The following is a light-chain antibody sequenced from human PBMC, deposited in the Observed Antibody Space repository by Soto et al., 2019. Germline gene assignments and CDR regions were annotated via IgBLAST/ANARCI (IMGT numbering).Light chain of an antibody. CDR2: DIF. CDR1: QSVGSD. V-gene: IGKV3D-15*01. Sequence: EIVMTQAPATLSVSTGERATLSCRASQSVGSDLAWYQQKPGQAPRLVIYDIFTRATGVPTRISGSGSGTEFTLTISCLEPEDFALYYCQQRNTWPPITFGQGTRLEI. J-gene: IGKJ5*01. CDR3: QQRNTWPPIT.